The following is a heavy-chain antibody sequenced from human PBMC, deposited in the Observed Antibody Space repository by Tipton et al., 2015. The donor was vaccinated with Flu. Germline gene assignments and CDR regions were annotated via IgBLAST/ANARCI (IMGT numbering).Heavy chain of an antibody. V-gene: IGHV4-61*02. CDR3: AASPVADNGDHSVALYYFDY. CDR1: GGSISSGPFY. J-gene: IGHJ4*02. CDR2: VFPTGST. D-gene: IGHD6-19*01. Sequence: TLSLTCSVSGGSISSGPFYWNWIRQPAGKGLEWIGRVFPTGSTNYNPSLKSRVTISVDTSKNQFSLRLSSVTAADTAVYYCAASPVADNGDHSVALYYFDYWGQGTLVTVSS.